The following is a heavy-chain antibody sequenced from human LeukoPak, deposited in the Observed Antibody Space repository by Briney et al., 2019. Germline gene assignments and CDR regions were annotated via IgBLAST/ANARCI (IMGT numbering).Heavy chain of an antibody. CDR2: IWYDGSNK. J-gene: IGHJ3*02. CDR1: GFTFSSYG. Sequence: PGRSLRLSCAASGFTFSSYGMHWVRQAPGKGLEWVAVIWYDGSNKYYADSVKGRFTISRDNSKNTLYLQMNSLRAEDTAVYYCARDQGYYYDSSGCDAFDIWGQGTMVTVSS. D-gene: IGHD3-22*01. CDR3: ARDQGYYYDSSGCDAFDI. V-gene: IGHV3-33*01.